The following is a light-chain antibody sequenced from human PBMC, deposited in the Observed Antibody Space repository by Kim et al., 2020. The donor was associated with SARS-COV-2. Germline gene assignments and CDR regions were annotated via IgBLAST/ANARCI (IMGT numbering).Light chain of an antibody. CDR3: AAWDDSLNGLWV. Sequence: SELTQPPSASGTPGQRVTISCSGSSSNIGSNPVNWYQQLPGAAPKLLIYSNDERPSGVPDRFSGSRSGTSASLAISGLQSEDEADYYCAAWDDSLNGLWVFGGGTQLTVL. V-gene: IGLV1-44*01. CDR1: SSNIGSNP. J-gene: IGLJ3*02. CDR2: SND.